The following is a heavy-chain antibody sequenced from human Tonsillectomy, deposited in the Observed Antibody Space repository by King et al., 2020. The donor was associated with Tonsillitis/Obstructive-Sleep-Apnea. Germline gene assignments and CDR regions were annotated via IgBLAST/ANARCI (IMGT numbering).Heavy chain of an antibody. V-gene: IGHV3-15*01. CDR1: GFTFSSAW. J-gene: IGHJ6*03. CDR3: TSLGAYDFWSGNGGHYYFHMDV. CDR2: IKSKTDGGTT. D-gene: IGHD3-3*01. Sequence: VQLVESGGGLVKPGGSLRLSCAVSGFTFSSAWMSWVRQAPGKGLEWVGRIKSKTDGGTTDYAAPVKGRFIISRDDSKNTLYLQMNSLKTEGTAVYYCTSLGAYDFWSGNGGHYYFHMDVWGKGTPVNVSS.